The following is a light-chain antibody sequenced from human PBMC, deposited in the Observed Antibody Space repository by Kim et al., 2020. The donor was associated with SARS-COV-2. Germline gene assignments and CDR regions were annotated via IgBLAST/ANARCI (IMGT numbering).Light chain of an antibody. CDR2: QAS. Sequence: DIQMTQSPSTLSAFVGNRVTITCRDSQSVDNWLAWYQQKPGKAPKLLIYQASRLASGVPSRFSGSGSGRDFTLTISNLQPDDSAIYYCKQYETYWTFGPGTKVDIK. CDR1: QSVDNW. CDR3: KQYETYWT. J-gene: IGKJ1*01. V-gene: IGKV1-5*03.